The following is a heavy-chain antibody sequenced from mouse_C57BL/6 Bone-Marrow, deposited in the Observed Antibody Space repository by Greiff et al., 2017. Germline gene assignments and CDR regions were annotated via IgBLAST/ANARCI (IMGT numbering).Heavy chain of an antibody. J-gene: IGHJ4*01. V-gene: IGHV1-82*01. CDR2: IYPGDGDT. CDR3: ARARNPYAMDY. D-gene: IGHD6-1*01. Sequence: QVQLQQSGPELVKTGASVKISCKASGYAFSSSWMNWVKQRPGKGLEWIGRIYPGDGDTNYNGKFKGKATLTADKSSSTAYMQLSSLTSEDSAVYFCARARNPYAMDYWGQGTSVTVSS. CDR1: GYAFSSSW.